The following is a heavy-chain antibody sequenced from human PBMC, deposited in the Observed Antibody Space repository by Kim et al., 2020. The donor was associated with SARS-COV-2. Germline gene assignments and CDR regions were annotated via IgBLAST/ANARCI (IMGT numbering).Heavy chain of an antibody. CDR2: IYYSGST. J-gene: IGHJ4*02. D-gene: IGHD6-6*01. Sequence: SETLSLTCTVSGGSISSGGYYWSWIRQHPGKGLEWIGYIYYSGSTYYNPSLKSRVTISVDTSKNQFSLKLSSVTAADTAVYYCAREKYSSSSGFDYWGQGTLVTVSS. CDR3: AREKYSSSSGFDY. CDR1: GGSISSGGYY. V-gene: IGHV4-31*03.